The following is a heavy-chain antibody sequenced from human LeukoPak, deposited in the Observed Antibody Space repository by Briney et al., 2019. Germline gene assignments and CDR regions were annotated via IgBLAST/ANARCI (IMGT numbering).Heavy chain of an antibody. CDR1: GFTFSSYS. CDR3: ARDLELVATKNTGDY. CDR2: LSSSSSYI. D-gene: IGHD5-12*01. J-gene: IGHJ4*02. Sequence: GGSLRLSCAASGFTFSSYSMNWVRQAPGKGLEWVSSLSSSSSYIDYADSVKGRFTISRDNAKNSLYLQMNSLRAEDTAVYYCARDLELVATKNTGDYWGQGTLVTVSS. V-gene: IGHV3-21*01.